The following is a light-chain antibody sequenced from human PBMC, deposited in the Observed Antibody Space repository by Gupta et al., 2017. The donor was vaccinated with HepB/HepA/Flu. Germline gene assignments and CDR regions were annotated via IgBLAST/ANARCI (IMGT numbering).Light chain of an antibody. J-gene: IGKJ2*01. Sequence: DIVLTQSLATLSLSPGERATLSCRASQSVSSSYLACYQQKPGQDPRLLIYGASSRATGIPDRFSSSGSGTAFTLTISRLEHEDFAVYYCQQYGSTPGYTFGQGTKLEIK. CDR2: GAS. V-gene: IGKV3-20*01. CDR1: QSVSSSY. CDR3: QQYGSTPGYT.